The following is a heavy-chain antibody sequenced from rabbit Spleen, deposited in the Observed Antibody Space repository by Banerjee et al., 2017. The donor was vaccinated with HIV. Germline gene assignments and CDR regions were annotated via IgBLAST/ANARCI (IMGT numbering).Heavy chain of an antibody. V-gene: IGHV1S40*01. D-gene: IGHD5-1*01. J-gene: IGHJ4*01. CDR1: GFSFNSGYD. CDR2: AYAGSSGST. CDR3: ARAGEGGDGYLNL. Sequence: QSLEESGGGLVKPGASLTLTCKASGFSFNSGYDMCWVRQAPGKGLEWVACAYAGSSGSTYSATWAKGRFTISKTSSTTMTLQMTSLTVADTATYFCARAGEGGDGYLNLWGPGTL.